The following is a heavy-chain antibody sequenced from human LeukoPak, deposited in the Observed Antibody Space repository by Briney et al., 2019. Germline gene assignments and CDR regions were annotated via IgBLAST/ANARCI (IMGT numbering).Heavy chain of an antibody. Sequence: GGSLRLSYAASGFTFDDYAMHWVRQAPGKGLEWVSLISGDGGSTYYADSVKGRFTISRDNSKNSLYLQMNSLRTEDTALYYCAKEEAVAGTEYFQHWGQGTLVTVSS. V-gene: IGHV3-43*02. CDR2: ISGDGGST. D-gene: IGHD6-19*01. J-gene: IGHJ1*01. CDR3: AKEEAVAGTEYFQH. CDR1: GFTFDDYA.